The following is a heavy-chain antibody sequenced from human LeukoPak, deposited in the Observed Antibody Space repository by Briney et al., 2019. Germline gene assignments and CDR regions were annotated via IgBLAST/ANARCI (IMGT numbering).Heavy chain of an antibody. D-gene: IGHD6-19*01. CDR3: ARIAVAGPAGY. V-gene: IGHV1-69*05. J-gene: IGHJ4*02. CDR2: IIPIFGTA. CDR1: GGTFSSYA. Sequence: ASVKVSCKASGGTFSSYAISWVRQAPGQGLEWMGRIIPIFGTANYAQKFQGRVTTTTDESTSTAYMELSSLRSEDTAVYYCARIAVAGPAGYWGQGTLVTVSS.